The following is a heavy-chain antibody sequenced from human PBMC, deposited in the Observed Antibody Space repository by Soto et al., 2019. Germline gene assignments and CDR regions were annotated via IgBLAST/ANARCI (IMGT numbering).Heavy chain of an antibody. CDR3: VRDGKKNLRDRFDP. J-gene: IGHJ5*02. D-gene: IGHD1-1*01. V-gene: IGHV4-4*07. CDR2: IYATGST. Sequence: ENLCDSYNVCSTSLSGFHWRWIRPPPGKELGWIGRIYATGSTDYNPSLKSRITISVXXXXXXFXLXLXXXPAPXTAIYYCVRDGKKNLRDRFDPWGRGILVTVS. CDR1: STSLSGFH.